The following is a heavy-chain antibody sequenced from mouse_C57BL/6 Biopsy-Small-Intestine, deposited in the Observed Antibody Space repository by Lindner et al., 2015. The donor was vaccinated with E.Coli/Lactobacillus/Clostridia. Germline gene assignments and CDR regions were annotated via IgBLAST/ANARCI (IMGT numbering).Heavy chain of an antibody. D-gene: IGHD3-3*01. CDR2: INPYSDGT. CDR1: GYSFTGYN. CDR3: ARAGRGFAY. V-gene: IGHV1-39*01. J-gene: IGHJ3*01. Sequence: VQLQESGAELVKPGASVKISCKASGYSFTGYNMNWVKQSHGQSLEWIGTINPYSDGTSYNQKFKGKATLTVDKSSTTAYMQLNSLTSEDSAVYYCARAGRGFAYWGQGTLVTVSA.